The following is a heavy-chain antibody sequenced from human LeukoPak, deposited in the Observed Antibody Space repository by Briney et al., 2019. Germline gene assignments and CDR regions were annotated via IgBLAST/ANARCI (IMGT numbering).Heavy chain of an antibody. CDR3: AREKYYYGSGSYLPPYYFDY. V-gene: IGHV3-7*01. J-gene: IGHJ4*02. D-gene: IGHD3-10*01. Sequence: GGSLRLSCAASGFTFSSYWMSWVRQAPGKGLEWVANIKQDGSEKYYVDSVKGRFTISRDNAKNSLYLQMNSLRAEDTAVYYCAREKYYYGSGSYLPPYYFDYWGQGTLVTVSS. CDR2: IKQDGSEK. CDR1: GFTFSSYW.